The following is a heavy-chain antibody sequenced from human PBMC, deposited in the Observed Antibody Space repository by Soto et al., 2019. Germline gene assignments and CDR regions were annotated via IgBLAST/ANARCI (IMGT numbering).Heavy chain of an antibody. Sequence: PGGSLRLSCAASGFTFDDYAMHWVRQAPGKGLEWVSGISWNSGSIGYADSVKGRFTISRDSAKNSLYLQMNSLRAEDTALYYCAKGEGAKYSSSWGYYYGMDVWGQGTTVTVSS. CDR2: ISWNSGSI. J-gene: IGHJ6*02. CDR3: AKGEGAKYSSSWGYYYGMDV. D-gene: IGHD6-13*01. CDR1: GFTFDDYA. V-gene: IGHV3-9*01.